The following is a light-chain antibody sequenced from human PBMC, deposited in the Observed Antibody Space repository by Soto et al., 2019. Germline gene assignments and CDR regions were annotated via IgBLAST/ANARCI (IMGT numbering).Light chain of an antibody. CDR1: DSNIGNHY. Sequence: QSVLTQPPSVSAAPGQKVTISCSGGDSNIGNHYVSWYQQVPGTAPKLLIYDDNRRPSGIPDRFSGSKSGTSATLGITGLQSGDEADYYCGSWAASLRVVLFGGGTKLTVL. CDR3: GSWAASLRVVL. J-gene: IGLJ2*01. CDR2: DDN. V-gene: IGLV1-51*01.